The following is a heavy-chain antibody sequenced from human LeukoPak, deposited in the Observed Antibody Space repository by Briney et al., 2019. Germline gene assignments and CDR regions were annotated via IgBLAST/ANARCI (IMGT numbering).Heavy chain of an antibody. J-gene: IGHJ4*02. D-gene: IGHD3-16*01. CDR2: IWYDGSNK. CDR1: GFTFSSYG. V-gene: IGHV3-33*06. Sequence: AGGSLRLSCAASGFTFSSYGMHWVRQAPGKGLEWVAVIWYDGSNKYYADSVKGRFTISRDNSKNTLYLQMNSLRAEDTAVYYCAKGTDDYVWGSHFDYWGQGTLVTVSS. CDR3: AKGTDDYVWGSHFDY.